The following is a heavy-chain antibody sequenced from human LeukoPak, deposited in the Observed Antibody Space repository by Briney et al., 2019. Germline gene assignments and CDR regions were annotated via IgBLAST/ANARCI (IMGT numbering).Heavy chain of an antibody. CDR1: GGSFSGYY. CDR2: INHSGST. CDR3: ARGARYYDFWSGYYNYYYYYYMDV. Sequence: SETLSLTCAVYGGSFSGYYWSWIRQPPGKGLEWIGEINHSGSTNYNPSLKSRVTISVDTSKNQFSLKLSSVTAADTAVYYCARGARYYDFWSGYYNYYYYYYMDVWGKGTTVTVPS. D-gene: IGHD3-3*01. V-gene: IGHV4-34*01. J-gene: IGHJ6*03.